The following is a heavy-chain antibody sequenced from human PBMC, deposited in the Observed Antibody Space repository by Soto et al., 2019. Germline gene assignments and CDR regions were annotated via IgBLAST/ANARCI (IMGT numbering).Heavy chain of an antibody. CDR1: GYSINSDYY. V-gene: IGHV4-38-2*01. CDR2: VDHSGRT. Sequence: TLSLTCAVSGYSINSDYYWGWIRQPPGKGLEWIGSVDHSGRTYYSPSLRSRLTIFIDTSKNQFSLRLTSVTAADTAMYFCAKKGYYPSGKINLFDSWGPGTLVTVSS. J-gene: IGHJ4*02. CDR3: AKKGYYPSGKINLFDS. D-gene: IGHD3-10*01.